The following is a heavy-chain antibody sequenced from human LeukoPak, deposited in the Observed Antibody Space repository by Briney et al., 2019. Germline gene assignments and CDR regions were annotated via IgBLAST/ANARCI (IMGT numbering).Heavy chain of an antibody. V-gene: IGHV4-61*02. CDR1: GGSISSGSYY. CDR2: FYTSGST. J-gene: IGHJ4*02. D-gene: IGHD5-24*01. CDR3: ARGRDGYNFLNRGEYYYFDY. Sequence: SETLSLTCSVSGGSISSGSYYWSWIRQPAGKGLEWIGRFYTSGSTNYNPSLKSRVTISVDTSKNQFSLKLNSVTAADTAVYYCARGRDGYNFLNRGEYYYFDYWGQGTLVAVSS.